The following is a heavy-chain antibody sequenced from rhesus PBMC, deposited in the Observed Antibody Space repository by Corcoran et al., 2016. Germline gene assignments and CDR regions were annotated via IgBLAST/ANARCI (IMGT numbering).Heavy chain of an antibody. Sequence: QVQLQESGPGLVKPSETLSLTCAVSGGSISDDYYWSWIRQPPGKGLEWIGYFYGMGGGTNYNPSLKNRVTISIDTSKNQFSLRLSSVTAADTAVYYCAREVIAAAGMDYWGQGVLVTVSS. V-gene: IGHV4-106*01. CDR2: FYGMGGGT. J-gene: IGHJ4*01. D-gene: IGHD6-31*01. CDR1: GGSISDDYY. CDR3: AREVIAAAGMDY.